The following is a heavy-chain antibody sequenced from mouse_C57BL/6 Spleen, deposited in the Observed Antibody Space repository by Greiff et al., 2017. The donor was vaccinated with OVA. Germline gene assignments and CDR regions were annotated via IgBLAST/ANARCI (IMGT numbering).Heavy chain of an antibody. CDR1: GYSITSGYY. CDR2: ISYDGSN. Sequence: VQLKESGPGLVKPSQSLSLTCSVTGYSITSGYYWNWIRQFPGNKLEWMGYISYDGSNNYNPSLKNRISITRDTSKNQFFLKLNSVTTEDTATYYCARDHYGNYVRAMDYWGQGTSVTVSS. D-gene: IGHD2-1*01. J-gene: IGHJ4*01. CDR3: ARDHYGNYVRAMDY. V-gene: IGHV3-6*01.